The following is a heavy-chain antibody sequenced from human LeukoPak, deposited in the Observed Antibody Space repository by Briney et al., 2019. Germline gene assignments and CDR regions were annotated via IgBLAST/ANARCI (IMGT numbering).Heavy chain of an antibody. Sequence: PSETLSLTCSVSGGSITSDYWNWIRQPPGKGLEWIGYMYHSGSITYNPSLKSRITMSVDTSKNHFSLNLTSVTAADTAVYYCARAVRKTYYHYYMDVWGKGTTVTVSS. J-gene: IGHJ6*03. CDR2: MYHSGSI. V-gene: IGHV4-59*01. CDR1: GGSITSDY. CDR3: ARAVRKTYYHYYMDV.